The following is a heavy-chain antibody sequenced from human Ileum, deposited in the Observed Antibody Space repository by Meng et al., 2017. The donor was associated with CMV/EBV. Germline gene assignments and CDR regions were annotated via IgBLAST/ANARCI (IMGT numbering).Heavy chain of an antibody. D-gene: IGHD3-10*01. V-gene: IGHV3-30*04. Sequence: GESLKISCAASGFTLSSYAMHWVRQAPGKGLEWVAVISDDGSNKYYADSVKGRFTISRDNSKNTLYLQMNSLRAEDTAVYYCARGSGSHGMDVWGQGTTVTVSS. CDR3: ARGSGSHGMDV. CDR2: ISDDGSNK. J-gene: IGHJ6*02. CDR1: GFTLSSYA.